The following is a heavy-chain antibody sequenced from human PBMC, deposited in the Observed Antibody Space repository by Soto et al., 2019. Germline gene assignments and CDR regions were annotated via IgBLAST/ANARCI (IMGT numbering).Heavy chain of an antibody. CDR2: LYYGGST. CDR1: DASISGYY. CDR3: ARSRQGRYSSPSGRFGPRVASTEAFDC. D-gene: IGHD6-6*01. J-gene: IGHJ3*01. V-gene: IGHV4-59*01. Sequence: SETLSLTCTVSDASISGYYWSWIRQPPGKGLEWIGYLYYGGSTNYNPSLKTRVAMSVDTSKNHFSLKLTSVTAADTAVYYCARSRQGRYSSPSGRFGPRVASTEAFDCWGRGTKDTFSS.